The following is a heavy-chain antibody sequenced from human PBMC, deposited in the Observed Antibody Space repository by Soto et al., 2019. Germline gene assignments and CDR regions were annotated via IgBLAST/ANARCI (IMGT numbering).Heavy chain of an antibody. CDR3: ARVIAVAGIDY. CDR1: GGTFSSYT. D-gene: IGHD6-19*01. V-gene: IGHV1-69*02. J-gene: IGHJ4*02. Sequence: QVQLVQSGAEVKKPGSSVKVSCKASGGTFSSYTISWVRQAPGQGLEWMGRIIPILGIANYAQKFQGRVTITADKSTSPDYMELSSLRSEDTAVYYCARVIAVAGIDYWGQGTLVTVSS. CDR2: IIPILGIA.